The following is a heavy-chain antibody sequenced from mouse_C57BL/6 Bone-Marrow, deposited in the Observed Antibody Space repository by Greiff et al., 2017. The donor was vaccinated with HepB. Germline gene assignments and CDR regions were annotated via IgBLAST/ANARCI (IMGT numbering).Heavy chain of an antibody. V-gene: IGHV5-17*01. CDR2: ISSGSSTI. J-gene: IGHJ3*01. Sequence: EVKLVESGGGLVKPGGSLKLSCAASGFTFSDYGMHWVRQAPEKGLEWVAYISSGSSTIYYADTVKGRFTLSRDNAKNTLFLQMTSLRSEDTAMYYCARRIYDSFAYWGQGTLDTVSA. CDR1: GFTFSDYG. D-gene: IGHD2-3*01. CDR3: ARRIYDSFAY.